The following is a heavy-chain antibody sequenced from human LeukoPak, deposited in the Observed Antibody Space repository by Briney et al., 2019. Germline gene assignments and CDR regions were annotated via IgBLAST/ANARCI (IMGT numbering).Heavy chain of an antibody. V-gene: IGHV3-23*01. CDR1: GFTFSSYA. CDR2: ISGSGGGT. J-gene: IGHJ6*02. CDR3: AKAFELAAAGYYYGMDV. D-gene: IGHD6-13*01. Sequence: PGGSLRLSCAASGFTFSSYAMSWVRQAPGKGLEWVSAISGSGGGTYYADSVKGRFTISRDNSKNTLYLQMNSLRAEDTAVYYCAKAFELAAAGYYYGMDVWGQGTTVTVSS.